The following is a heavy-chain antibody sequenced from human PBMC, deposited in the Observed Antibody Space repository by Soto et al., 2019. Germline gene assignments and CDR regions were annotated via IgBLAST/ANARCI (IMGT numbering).Heavy chain of an antibody. Sequence: QVQLQQWGAGLLKPSETLSLTCAVYGGSFSGYYWSWIRQPPGKGLEWIGEINHSGSTNYNPSLKRRVPISVGTPKSQFSLKLSSVTAADTAVYYCARGEIVPAVRPIDYWGQGPLVTVSS. CDR1: GGSFSGYY. D-gene: IGHD2-2*01. J-gene: IGHJ4*02. CDR3: ARGEIVPAVRPIDY. CDR2: INHSGST. V-gene: IGHV4-34*01.